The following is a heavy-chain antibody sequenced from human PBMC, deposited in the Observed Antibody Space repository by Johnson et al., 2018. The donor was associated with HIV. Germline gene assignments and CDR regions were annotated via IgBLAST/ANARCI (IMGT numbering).Heavy chain of an antibody. V-gene: IGHV3-30*02. CDR3: ARGPIADDAFDI. D-gene: IGHD3-16*02. CDR1: AFNFNTYG. J-gene: IGHJ3*02. Sequence: GSLRLSCAASAFNFNTYGMDWVRQAPGKGLEWVAFIRYDGSSKYYADSVKGRFTISRDNSKNTLYLQMNSLRAEDTAVYFCARGPIADDAFDIWGQGTMVTVSS. CDR2: IRYDGSSK.